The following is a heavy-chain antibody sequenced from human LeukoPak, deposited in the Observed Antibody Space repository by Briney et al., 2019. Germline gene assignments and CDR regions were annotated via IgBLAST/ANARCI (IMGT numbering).Heavy chain of an antibody. J-gene: IGHJ4*02. V-gene: IGHV3-23*01. Sequence: GGSLRLSCAASGFTLSSYAISWVRQAPGKGLEWVSVISSSGGSTYYADSVKGRFTISRDNSKNTLYLQMNSLKTEDTAVYYCTTDLWFGWGQGTLVTVSS. CDR3: TTDLWFG. D-gene: IGHD3-10*01. CDR1: GFTLSSYA. CDR2: ISSSGGST.